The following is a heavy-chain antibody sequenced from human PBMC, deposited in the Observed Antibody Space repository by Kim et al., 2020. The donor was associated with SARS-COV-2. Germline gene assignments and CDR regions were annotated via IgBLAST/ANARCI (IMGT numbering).Heavy chain of an antibody. CDR2: IYYSGST. J-gene: IGHJ6*02. CDR1: GGSISSGGYY. CDR3: ARAVRKSIAAPLGMDV. D-gene: IGHD6-6*01. Sequence: SETLSLTCTVSGGSISSGGYYWSWIRQHPGKGLEWIGYIYYSGSTYYNPSLKSRVTISVDTSKNQFSLKRSSVTAADTAVYYCARAVRKSIAAPLGMDVWGQWTTVTVSS. V-gene: IGHV4-31*03.